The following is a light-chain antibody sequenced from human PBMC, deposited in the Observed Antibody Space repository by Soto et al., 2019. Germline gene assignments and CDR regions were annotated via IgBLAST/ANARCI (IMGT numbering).Light chain of an antibody. CDR1: SSDIGGYNY. V-gene: IGLV2-14*03. J-gene: IGLJ2*01. CDR3: SSYTTRSTVV. CDR2: DVS. Sequence: QSALTQPASVSGSPGQSISISCTGTSSDIGGYNYVSWYQQHPGKVPKLMIYDVSHRPSGVSHRFSGSKSGNTASLTISGLQAEDEADYYCSSYTTRSTVVFVGGTQLTVL.